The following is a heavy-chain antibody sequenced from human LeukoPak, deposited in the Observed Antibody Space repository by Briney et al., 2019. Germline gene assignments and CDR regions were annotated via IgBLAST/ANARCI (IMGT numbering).Heavy chain of an antibody. Sequence: SETLSLTCTVSGGSISRSYYWGWIRQPPGKGLEWIGNLYYSGSTFYNPSLKPRVTITVDTSKNQFSLKLSSVTAADTAVYYCARQSGSYHYLDYWGRGILVTVSS. J-gene: IGHJ4*02. CDR2: LYYSGST. V-gene: IGHV4-39*01. CDR3: ARQSGSYHYLDY. CDR1: GGSISRSYY. D-gene: IGHD1-26*01.